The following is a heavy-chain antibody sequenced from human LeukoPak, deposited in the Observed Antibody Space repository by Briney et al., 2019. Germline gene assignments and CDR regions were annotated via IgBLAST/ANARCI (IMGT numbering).Heavy chain of an antibody. CDR1: GGSFIDYY. CDR2: INHSGST. Sequence: SETLSLTCAVYGGSFIDYYWSWIRQPPGKGLEWIGEINHSGSTNYNPSLKSRVTISVDTSKNQFSLKLSSVTAADTAVYYCARLPDAAMVNHWGQGTLVTVSS. J-gene: IGHJ5*02. D-gene: IGHD5-18*01. CDR3: ARLPDAAMVNH. V-gene: IGHV4-34*01.